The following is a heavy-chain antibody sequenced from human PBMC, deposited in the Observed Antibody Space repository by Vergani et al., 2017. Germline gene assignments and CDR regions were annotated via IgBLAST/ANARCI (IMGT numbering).Heavy chain of an antibody. CDR3: ARDKSGYVGTFDY. V-gene: IGHV3-30*02. CDR2: IRYDGSNK. D-gene: IGHD5-12*01. J-gene: IGHJ4*02. CDR1: GFTFSSYG. Sequence: QVQLVESGGGVVQPGGSLRLSCAASGFTFSSYGMHWVRQAPGKGLEWVAFIRYDGSNKYYADSVKGRFTISRDNSKNTQYLQMNSLRAEDTAVYYCARDKSGYVGTFDYWGQGTLVTVSS.